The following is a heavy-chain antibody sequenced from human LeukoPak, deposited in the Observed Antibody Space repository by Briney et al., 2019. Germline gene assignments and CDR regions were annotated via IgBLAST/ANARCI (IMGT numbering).Heavy chain of an antibody. Sequence: PSETLSLTCAVYGGSFSGYYWSWIRQPPGKGPEWIGEINHSGSTNYNPSLKSRVTISVDTSKNQFSLKLSSVTAADTAVYYCARGRGPYYGSGSAIDYWGQGTLVTVSS. J-gene: IGHJ4*02. V-gene: IGHV4-34*01. CDR1: GGSFSGYY. CDR2: INHSGST. CDR3: ARGRGPYYGSGSAIDY. D-gene: IGHD3-10*01.